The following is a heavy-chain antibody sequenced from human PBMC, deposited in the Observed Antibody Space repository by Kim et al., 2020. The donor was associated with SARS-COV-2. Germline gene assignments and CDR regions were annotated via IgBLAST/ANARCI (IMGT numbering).Heavy chain of an antibody. V-gene: IGHV4-39*01. CDR1: GGSISSSSYY. CDR3: ARHPMWLRLTYYYYYGMDV. D-gene: IGHD5-12*01. J-gene: IGHJ6*02. Sequence: SETLSLTCTVSGGSISSSSYYWGWIRQPPGKGLEWIGSIYYSGSTYYNPSLKSRVTISVDTSKNQFSLKLSSVTAADTAVYYCARHPMWLRLTYYYYYGMDVWGQGTTVTVSS. CDR2: IYYSGST.